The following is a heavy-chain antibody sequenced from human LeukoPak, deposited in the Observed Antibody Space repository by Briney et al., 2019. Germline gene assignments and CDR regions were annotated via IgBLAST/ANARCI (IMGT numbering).Heavy chain of an antibody. CDR3: ARYRGASGYHFDY. Sequence: PSETLSLTCAVSGGSISSSNRWSWVRQPPGQGLVWIGEIYRSGSTNYNPSLKSRVTISVDKSKNQFSLKLSSVTAADTAMYYCARYRGASGYHFDYWGQGTLVTVSS. CDR1: GGSISSSNR. D-gene: IGHD5-12*01. V-gene: IGHV4-4*02. CDR2: IYRSGST. J-gene: IGHJ4*02.